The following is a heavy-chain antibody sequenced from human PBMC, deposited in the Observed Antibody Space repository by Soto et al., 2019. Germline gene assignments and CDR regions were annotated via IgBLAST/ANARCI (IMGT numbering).Heavy chain of an antibody. CDR1: GFTFSSYS. CDR3: ARDGGVVPAAPEIYYYYMDV. J-gene: IGHJ6*03. CDR2: ISSSSSYI. D-gene: IGHD2-2*01. Sequence: EVQLVESGGGLVKPGGSLRLSCAASGFTFSSYSMNWVRQAPGKGLEWVSSISSSSSYIYYADSVKGRFTISRDNAKNSLYLQMNSRRAEDTAVYYCARDGGVVPAAPEIYYYYMDVWGKGTTVTVSS. V-gene: IGHV3-21*01.